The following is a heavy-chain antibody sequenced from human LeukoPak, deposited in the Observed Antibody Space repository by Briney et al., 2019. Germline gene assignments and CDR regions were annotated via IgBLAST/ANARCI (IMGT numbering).Heavy chain of an antibody. CDR2: INQDGSEK. V-gene: IGHV3-7*01. CDR3: ARPYGSGSGDYFDY. J-gene: IGHJ4*02. D-gene: IGHD3-10*01. CDR1: GFTFSTYW. Sequence: GGPLRLSCAASGFTFSTYWMNWVRQAPGKGLEWVANINQDGSEKYYVDSVEGRFTISRDNAKNSLYLQMNSLRAEDTAVYYCARPYGSGSGDYFDYWGQGTLVTVSS.